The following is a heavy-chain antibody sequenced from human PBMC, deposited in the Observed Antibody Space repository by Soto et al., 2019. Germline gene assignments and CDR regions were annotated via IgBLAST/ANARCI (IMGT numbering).Heavy chain of an antibody. Sequence: NPSETLSLTCTVSGGSISSGGYYWSWIRQHPGKGLEWIGYIYYSGSTYYNPSLKSRVTISVDTSKNQFSLKLSSVTAADTAVYYCARQGNYFDSSGSQALFDFWGQGTLVTLSS. D-gene: IGHD3-22*01. CDR1: GGSISSGGYY. J-gene: IGHJ4*02. CDR3: ARQGNYFDSSGSQALFDF. CDR2: IYYSGST. V-gene: IGHV4-31*03.